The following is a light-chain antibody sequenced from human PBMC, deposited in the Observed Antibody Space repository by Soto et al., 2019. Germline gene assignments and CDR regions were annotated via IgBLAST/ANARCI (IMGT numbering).Light chain of an antibody. V-gene: IGLV2-14*01. CDR2: NVN. J-gene: IGLJ2*01. CDR3: SSYTSISTEV. Sequence: QSALTQPASVSGSPGQSITISCIGTSSDVGGYNYVSWYQQHPDKAPKLVIYNVNNRPSGVSDRFSGSKSGNTASLIISGLQAEDEADYYCSSYTSISTEVFGGGTKLTVL. CDR1: SSDVGGYNY.